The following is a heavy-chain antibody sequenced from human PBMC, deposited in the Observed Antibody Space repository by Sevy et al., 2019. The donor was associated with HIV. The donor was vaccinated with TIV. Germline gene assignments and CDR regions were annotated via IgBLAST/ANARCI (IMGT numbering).Heavy chain of an antibody. CDR3: TKDEAYTVATSYYFDY. D-gene: IGHD5-12*01. J-gene: IGHJ4*02. CDR2: ISDSAYNT. Sequence: GGSLRLSCAASGFTFSNYAMSWVRQAPGKGLVWVSGISDSAYNTYYADSVKGRFTISRDNSKNSLYLQMNSLRAEDTAVYYCTKDEAYTVATSYYFDYWGQGTLVTVSS. CDR1: GFTFSNYA. V-gene: IGHV3-23*01.